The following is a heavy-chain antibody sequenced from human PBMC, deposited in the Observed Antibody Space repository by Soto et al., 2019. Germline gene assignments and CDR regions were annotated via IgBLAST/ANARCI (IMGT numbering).Heavy chain of an antibody. V-gene: IGHV4-38-2*01. CDR3: ARTFDYYGMDV. CDR2: IYHAGSV. J-gene: IGHJ6*02. Sequence: SETLSLTCAVSCYSIASGYYWAWIRRSPGKGLEWIGSIYHAGSVYYNPSLNSRVAVSLDTFKNHFSLKLTSVTAADTAVYYCARTFDYYGMDVWGQGTTVTVSS. CDR1: CYSIASGYY.